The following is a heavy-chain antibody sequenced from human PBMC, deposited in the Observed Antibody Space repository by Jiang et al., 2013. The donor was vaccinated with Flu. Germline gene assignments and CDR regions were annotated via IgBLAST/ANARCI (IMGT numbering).Heavy chain of an antibody. V-gene: IGHV1-46*01. CDR3: ARDSSRDYYGSGTYDF. D-gene: IGHD3-10*01. Sequence: SGAEVKKPGASVKVSCKASGYTFTGYYMVWVRQAPGQGLEWMGIINPSGDGATYAQKFQGRVTMTRDTSTSTVYMELSSLRSEDTAVYHCARDSSRDYYGSGTYDFWGQGTLVTVSS. J-gene: IGHJ4*02. CDR2: INPSGDGA. CDR1: GYTFTGYY.